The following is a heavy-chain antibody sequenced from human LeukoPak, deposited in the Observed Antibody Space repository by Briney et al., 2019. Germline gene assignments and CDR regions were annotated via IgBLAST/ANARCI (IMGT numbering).Heavy chain of an antibody. CDR2: ISGNGDNT. D-gene: IGHD2-2*01. CDR3: AKIMDCSSTSCGLFDY. CDR1: GFTFSSYA. J-gene: IGHJ4*02. Sequence: GGSQRLSCAASGFTFSSYAMSWVRQAPGKGLEWVSAISGNGDNTHYADSVKGRFTISRDNSKNTLYLQMNSLRAEDTAVYYCAKIMDCSSTSCGLFDYWGQGTLVTVSS. V-gene: IGHV3-23*01.